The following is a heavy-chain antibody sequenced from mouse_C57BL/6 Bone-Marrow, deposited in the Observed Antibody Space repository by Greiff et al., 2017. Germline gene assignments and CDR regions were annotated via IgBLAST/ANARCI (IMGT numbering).Heavy chain of an antibody. CDR3: ARGIYYWYFDV. Sequence: EVMLVESGGGLVKPGGSLKLSCAASGFTFSSYAMSWVRQTPEKRLEWVATISDGGSYTYYPDNVKGRFTISRDNAKNNLYLQMSHLKSEDTAMYYCARGIYYWYFDVWGTGTTVTVSS. J-gene: IGHJ1*03. V-gene: IGHV5-4*03. D-gene: IGHD1-1*01. CDR1: GFTFSSYA. CDR2: ISDGGSYT.